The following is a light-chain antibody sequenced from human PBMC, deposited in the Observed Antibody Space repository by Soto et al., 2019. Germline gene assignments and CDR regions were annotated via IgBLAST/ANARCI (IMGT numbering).Light chain of an antibody. Sequence: EVVMTQSPGTLSVSLGESATLSWRASQSVDGYLAWYQQKPGQAPRLLIYGASTRATGVTARFRGGGSGTEFTLTISSLQSEDSAVYYCQQYHKWPPITFGQGTRLEI. J-gene: IGKJ5*01. CDR3: QQYHKWPPIT. CDR1: QSVDGY. V-gene: IGKV3-15*01. CDR2: GAS.